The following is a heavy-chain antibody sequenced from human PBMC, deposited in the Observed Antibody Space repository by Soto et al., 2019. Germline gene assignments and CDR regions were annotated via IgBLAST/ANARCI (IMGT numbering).Heavy chain of an antibody. CDR3: ARGFPPLNLYDYYMDV. CDR1: GYTFTSYD. J-gene: IGHJ6*03. V-gene: IGHV1-8*01. CDR2: MNPNSGNT. Sequence: QVQLVQSGAEVKKPGASVKVSCKASGYTFTSYDINWVRQATGQGLEWMGWMNPNSGNTGYAQKFQGRVTMTRNTSISTAYMELSSLRSDDTAVYYCARGFPPLNLYDYYMDVWGKGTTVTVSS. D-gene: IGHD2-2*01.